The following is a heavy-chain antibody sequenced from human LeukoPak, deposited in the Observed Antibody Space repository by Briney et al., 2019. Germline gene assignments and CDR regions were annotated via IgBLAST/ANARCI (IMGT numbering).Heavy chain of an antibody. V-gene: IGHV1-18*01. J-gene: IGHJ4*02. CDR2: ISAYNGNT. CDR3: ARDPVSGGALQHIDY. Sequence: ASVKVSCKASGYTFTSYTISWVRQAPGQGLEWMGWISAYNGNTNYAQKFQGRVTMTTDTPTSTAYMELRSLRSDDTAVYYCARDPVSGGALQHIDYWGQGTLVTVSS. D-gene: IGHD3-16*01. CDR1: GYTFTSYT.